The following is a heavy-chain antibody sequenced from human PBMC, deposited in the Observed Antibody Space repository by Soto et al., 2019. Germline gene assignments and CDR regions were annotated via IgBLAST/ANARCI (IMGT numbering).Heavy chain of an antibody. J-gene: IGHJ4*02. CDR2: INAGNGDT. D-gene: IGHD6-19*01. CDR1: EYTFTNYA. Sequence: ASVKVSCKASEYTFTNYAIHWVRQAPGQRLEWMGWINAGNGDTKYSQRFQGRVTITRDTSASTAYMELSGLISEDTAVYYCARGASSGWPLDYWGQGTLVTVSS. CDR3: ARGASSGWPLDY. V-gene: IGHV1-3*01.